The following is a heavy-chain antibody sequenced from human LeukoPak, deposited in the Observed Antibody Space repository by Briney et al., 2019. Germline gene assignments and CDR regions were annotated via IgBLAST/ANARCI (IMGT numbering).Heavy chain of an antibody. D-gene: IGHD3-22*01. CDR1: GYTFTSYF. CDR2: INPSGGNT. J-gene: IGHJ4*02. V-gene: IGHV1-46*01. CDR3: ARDRTHYYHSSGYYSRWEY. Sequence: ASVKVSCKASGYTFTSYFMHWVRQAPGQGLEWMGLINPSGGNTGNAQKFQGRVTMTRDTSTSTVYMELSSLRSEDTAMYYCARDRTHYYHSSGYYSRWEYWGQGTLVTVSS.